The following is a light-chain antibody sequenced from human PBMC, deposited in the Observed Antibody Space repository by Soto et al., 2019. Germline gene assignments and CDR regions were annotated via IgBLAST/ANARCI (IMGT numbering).Light chain of an antibody. V-gene: IGKV3-20*01. CDR2: GAS. CDR1: QTVRNNY. J-gene: IGKJ1*01. CDR3: HQYGSPGP. Sequence: LTQSAGTLSLSPGERATLSCRASQTVRNNYLAWYQQKPGQAPRLLIYGASNRATGIPDRFSGSGSGTDFTLTISRLAPDDFAVYYCHQYGSPGPSGQGTKADIK.